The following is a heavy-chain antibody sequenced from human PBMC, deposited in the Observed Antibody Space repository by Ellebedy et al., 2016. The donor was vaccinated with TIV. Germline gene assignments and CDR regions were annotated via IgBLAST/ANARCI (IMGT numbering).Heavy chain of an antibody. Sequence: AASVKVSCKTSGGTFSSYAISWVRQAPGQGLEWMGRIIPILGIANYAQKFQGRVTITADKSTSTAYMELSSLRSEDTAVYYCARDLFGGGAVTRTHWGQGTLVTVSS. J-gene: IGHJ4*02. CDR2: IIPILGIA. CDR1: GGTFSSYA. D-gene: IGHD3-16*01. V-gene: IGHV1-69*04. CDR3: ARDLFGGGAVTRTH.